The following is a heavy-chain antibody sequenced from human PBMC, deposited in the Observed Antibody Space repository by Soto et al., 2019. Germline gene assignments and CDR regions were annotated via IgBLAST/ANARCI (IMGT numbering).Heavy chain of an antibody. CDR3: ARESAGDSSGYYLTPPIDY. CDR2: IYYSGST. Sequence: PSETLSLTCTVSGGSISSYYWSWIRQPPGKGLEWIGYIYYSGSTNYNPSLKSRVTISVDTSKNQFSLKLSSVTAADTAVYYCARESAGDSSGYYLTPPIDYWGQGTLVTVSS. J-gene: IGHJ4*02. D-gene: IGHD3-22*01. V-gene: IGHV4-59*12. CDR1: GGSISSYY.